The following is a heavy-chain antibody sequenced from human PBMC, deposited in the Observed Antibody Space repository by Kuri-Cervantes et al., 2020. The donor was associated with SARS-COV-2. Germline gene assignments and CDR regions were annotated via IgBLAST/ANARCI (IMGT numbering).Heavy chain of an antibody. V-gene: IGHV4-34*01. J-gene: IGHJ4*02. CDR1: GGSFSDYY. CDR3: ARHTDDYMGPGDRWAGGTVIT. Sequence: SQTLSLTCAVYGGSFSDYYWSWIRQPPGKGLEWIGEINHSGSTNYNPSLKSRITISVNTSKNQFSLKLSSLTAADTALYYCARHTDDYMGPGDRWAGGTVITWGQGALVTVSS. D-gene: IGHD4-11*01. CDR2: INHSGST.